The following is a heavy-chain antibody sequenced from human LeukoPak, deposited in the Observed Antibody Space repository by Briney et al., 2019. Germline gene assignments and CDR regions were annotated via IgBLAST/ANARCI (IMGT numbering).Heavy chain of an antibody. Sequence: SVKVSCKASGDFETYTMTWVRQAPGQRLEWMGGVVPLLVSPDYAQKFQDRLTITTDESTNTAYMELRSLRSEDTAVYYCAREVGTGTLDDWGQGTLVTVSS. CDR3: AREVGTGTLDD. J-gene: IGHJ4*02. D-gene: IGHD1-1*01. CDR2: VVPLLVSP. CDR1: GDFETYT. V-gene: IGHV1-69*05.